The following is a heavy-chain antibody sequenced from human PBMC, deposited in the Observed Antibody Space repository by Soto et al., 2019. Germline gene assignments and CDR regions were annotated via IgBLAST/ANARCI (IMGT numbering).Heavy chain of an antibody. J-gene: IGHJ4*02. CDR1: GYTFTSYS. D-gene: IGHD6-19*01. Sequence: GASVKVSCKASGYTFTSYSIHWVRQAPGQRLEWMGWINEGNGNTKYLQRFQGRVTFTRDTSATIVYMELGSLSSEDTAVYFCGHSSGWFALDYWGQGTLVTVSS. CDR2: INEGNGNT. V-gene: IGHV1-3*01. CDR3: GHSSGWFALDY.